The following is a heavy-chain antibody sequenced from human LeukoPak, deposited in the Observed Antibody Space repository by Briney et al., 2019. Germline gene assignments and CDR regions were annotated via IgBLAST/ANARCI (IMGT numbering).Heavy chain of an antibody. D-gene: IGHD2-15*01. CDR2: IYTSGST. J-gene: IGHJ4*02. CDR3: ARALGYCSGGSCYQPDY. V-gene: IGHV4-61*02. Sequence: SETLSLTCTVSGGSISSGSYYWSWIRQPAGKGLEWIGRIYTSGSTNYNPSLGSRVTISIDTSKNQFSLKLSSVTAADTAVYYCARALGYCSGGSCYQPDYWGQGTLVTVSS. CDR1: GGSISSGSYY.